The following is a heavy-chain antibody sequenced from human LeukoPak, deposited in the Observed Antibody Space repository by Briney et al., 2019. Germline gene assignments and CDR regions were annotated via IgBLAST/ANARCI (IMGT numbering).Heavy chain of an antibody. CDR1: GYTFTSYG. J-gene: IGHJ6*02. CDR2: ISTYNGNT. CDR3: ARDSVVGLLEWLFGGYYYYGMDV. V-gene: IGHV1-18*01. Sequence: SVKVSCKASGYTFTSYGISWVRQAPGQGLEWMGWISTYNGNTNYAQKLQGRVTMTTDTSTSTAYMELRSLRSDDTAVYYCARDSVVGLLEWLFGGYYYYGMDVWGQGTTVTVSS. D-gene: IGHD3-3*01.